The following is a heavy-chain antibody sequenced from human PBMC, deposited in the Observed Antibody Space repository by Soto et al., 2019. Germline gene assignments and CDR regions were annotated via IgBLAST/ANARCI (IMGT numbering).Heavy chain of an antibody. Sequence: SETLSLTCAVSGGSISSTNWGSWVRQTPGKGLEWIGEIYQTGSTNYKPSLTGRATISIDKSQSQFSLKLTQISGADTAMYYCAGVPPDSRFDYWGQGILVTVSS. V-gene: IGHV4-4*02. J-gene: IGHJ4*02. CDR3: AGVPPDSRFDY. D-gene: IGHD2-21*01. CDR2: IYQTGST. CDR1: GGSISSTNW.